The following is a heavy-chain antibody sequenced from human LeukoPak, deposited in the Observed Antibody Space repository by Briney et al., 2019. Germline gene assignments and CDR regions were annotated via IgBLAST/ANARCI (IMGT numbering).Heavy chain of an antibody. Sequence: GGPLRLFCAASGFPNSSSTISGVRQAPGKGLEWVSAFSGSGSSTYYADSVKGRFTISRDNSKNTLYLQVNSLRDEDTAVYYCAKGMVRGDLEYWGQGTLVTVSS. J-gene: IGHJ4*02. CDR1: GFPNSSST. V-gene: IGHV3-23*01. CDR2: FSGSGSST. D-gene: IGHD3-10*01. CDR3: AKGMVRGDLEY.